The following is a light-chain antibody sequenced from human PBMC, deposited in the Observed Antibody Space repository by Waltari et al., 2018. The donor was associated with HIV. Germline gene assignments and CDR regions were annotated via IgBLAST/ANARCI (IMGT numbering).Light chain of an antibody. CDR1: QNLLDSHGYTY. V-gene: IGKV2-28*01. Sequence: DIVMTQSPLSLPVTPGEPASISCRSSQNLLDSHGYTYLDWYLQKPGQSPQLLIYLGSNRASGVPDRFSGSGSGTDFTLDISRVEAEDVGVYYCMQRLQTPQVTFGGGTKVEIK. CDR2: LGS. J-gene: IGKJ4*01. CDR3: MQRLQTPQVT.